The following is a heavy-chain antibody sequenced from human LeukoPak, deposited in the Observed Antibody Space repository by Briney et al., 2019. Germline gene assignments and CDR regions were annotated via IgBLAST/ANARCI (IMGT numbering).Heavy chain of an antibody. V-gene: IGHV1-8*01. Sequence: ASVKVSCTASGFTFTSHDYNWVRQATGQGLEWMGWMNPNSGNTGYAQKFQGRVTMTRNTSITTVYMELSSLTSEDTAVYYCARDARGAAAADGAFDIWGQGTMVTVSS. CDR1: GFTFTSHD. J-gene: IGHJ3*02. D-gene: IGHD6-13*01. CDR3: ARDARGAAAADGAFDI. CDR2: MNPNSGNT.